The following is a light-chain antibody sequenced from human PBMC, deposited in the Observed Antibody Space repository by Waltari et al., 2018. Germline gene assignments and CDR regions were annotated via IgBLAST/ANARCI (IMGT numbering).Light chain of an antibody. Sequence: EIVLTQAPSLPSVSSGERVTLSCRASQNVGTSLAWYQQKPGQTPSLLIFGAYSRASGVPARFSGSGSGTDFTLAISSLQSEDFAVYYCQQYEDWPRHSFGGGTKVQIE. CDR1: QNVGTS. J-gene: IGKJ4*01. CDR3: QQYEDWPRHS. V-gene: IGKV3-15*01. CDR2: GAY.